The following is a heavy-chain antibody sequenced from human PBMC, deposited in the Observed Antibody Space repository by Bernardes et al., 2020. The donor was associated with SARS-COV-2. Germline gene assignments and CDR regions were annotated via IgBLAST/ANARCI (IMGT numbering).Heavy chain of an antibody. CDR2: ISAYNGNT. CDR1: GYTFTSYG. Sequence: ASLKVSCKASGYTFTSYGISWVRQAPGQGLEWMGWISAYNGNTNYAQKLQGRVTMTTDTSTSTAYMELRSLRSDDTAVYYCARDPQTLLWYSSGWYISPAWFDPWGQGTLVTVSS. J-gene: IGHJ5*02. V-gene: IGHV1-18*01. CDR3: ARDPQTLLWYSSGWYISPAWFDP. D-gene: IGHD6-19*01.